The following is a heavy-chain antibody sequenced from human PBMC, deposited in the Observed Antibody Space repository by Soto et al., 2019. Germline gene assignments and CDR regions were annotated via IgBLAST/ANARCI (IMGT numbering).Heavy chain of an antibody. J-gene: IGHJ3*02. CDR3: ARQEYEVRGPYAFDI. Sequence: ASVKVSCKASGYTFTGYYMHWVRQAPGQGLEWMGWINPNSGGTNYAQKFQGWVTMTRDTSISTAYMELSRLRSDDTAVYYCARQEYEVRGPYAFDIWGQGTMVTVSS. D-gene: IGHD3-10*01. CDR1: GYTFTGYY. V-gene: IGHV1-2*04. CDR2: INPNSGGT.